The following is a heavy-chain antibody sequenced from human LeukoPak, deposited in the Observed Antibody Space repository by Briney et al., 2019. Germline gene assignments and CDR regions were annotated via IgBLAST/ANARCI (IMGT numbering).Heavy chain of an antibody. D-gene: IGHD3-3*01. CDR3: ARDPWRRLDY. V-gene: IGHV4-59*01. Sequence: PSETLSLTCTVSGGSINNYYWSWIRQPPGKGLDWIGYIYYSGSTNYNPSLKSRVTISVDTSKNQFSLKLSSVTAADTALYYCARDPWRRLDYWGQGTLVTVSS. J-gene: IGHJ4*02. CDR2: IYYSGST. CDR1: GGSINNYY.